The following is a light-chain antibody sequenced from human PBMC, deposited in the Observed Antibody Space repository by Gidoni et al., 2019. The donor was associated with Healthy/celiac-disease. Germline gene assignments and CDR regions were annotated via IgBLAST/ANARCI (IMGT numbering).Light chain of an antibody. CDR2: SNN. J-gene: IGLJ1*01. CDR3: AAWDDSLNASYV. Sequence: HSVLTQPPAASGTPVHPVTISCSGSSSNIASNTVDWYQQFPGTAPKLIIYSNNQRPSGVPDRFSGSKSGTSASLAISGLQSEDEADYYCAAWDDSLNASYVFGTGTKVTVL. V-gene: IGLV1-44*01. CDR1: SSNIASNT.